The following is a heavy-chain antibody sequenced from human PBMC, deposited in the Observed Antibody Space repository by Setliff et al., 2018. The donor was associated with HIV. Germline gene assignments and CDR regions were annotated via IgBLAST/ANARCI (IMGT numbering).Heavy chain of an antibody. CDR1: GYSISSNFL. V-gene: IGHV4-38-2*01. J-gene: IGHJ5*02. Sequence: PSETLSLTCAVSGYSISSNFLWGWVRQPPGQGLEWIGSIHHAGSTYYIPSLKSRVRISLDTSKNQFSLKLSSVTAADTAVYYCARHDCGGNCDINWFDPWGQGTLVTVSS. CDR3: ARHDCGGNCDINWFDP. CDR2: IHHAGST. D-gene: IGHD2-21*02.